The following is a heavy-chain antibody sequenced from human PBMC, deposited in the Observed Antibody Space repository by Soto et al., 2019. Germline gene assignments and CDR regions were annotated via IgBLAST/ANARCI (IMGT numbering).Heavy chain of an antibody. CDR3: ASPGSYCSGGSCYPSPFDY. V-gene: IGHV5-51*01. CDR2: IYPGDSDT. D-gene: IGHD2-15*01. J-gene: IGHJ4*02. CDR1: GYSFTSYW. Sequence: GESLKLSCKGSGYSFTSYWIGWVRQMPGKGLEWMGIIYPGDSDTRYSPSFQGQVTISADKSISTAYLQWSSLKASDTAMYYCASPGSYCSGGSCYPSPFDYWGQGTLVTVSS.